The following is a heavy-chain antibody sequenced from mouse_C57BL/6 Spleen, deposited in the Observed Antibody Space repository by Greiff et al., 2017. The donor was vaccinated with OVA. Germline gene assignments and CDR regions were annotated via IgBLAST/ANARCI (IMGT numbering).Heavy chain of an antibody. CDR1: GFTFSDAW. V-gene: IGHV6-6*01. J-gene: IGHJ3*01. D-gene: IGHD1-1*01. CDR2: IRNKANNHAT. CDR3: TRRGSSQAWFAY. Sequence: EVHLVESGGGLVQPGGSMKLSCAASGFTFSDAWMDWVRQSPEKGLEWVAEIRNKANNHATYYAESVKGRFTISRDDSKSSVYLQMNSLRAEDTGIYYCTRRGSSQAWFAYWGQGTLVTVSA.